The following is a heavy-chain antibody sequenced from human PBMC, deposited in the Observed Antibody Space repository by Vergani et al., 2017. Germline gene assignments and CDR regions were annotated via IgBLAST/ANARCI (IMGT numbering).Heavy chain of an antibody. CDR1: GGTFSSYA. J-gene: IGHJ6*03. Sequence: QVQLVQSGAEVKKPRSSVKVSCKASGGTFSSYAISWVRQAPGQGFEWMGRIIPIFGTANYAQKFQGRVTITADKSTSTAYRALSSLSSEETAVYYCARASRPYDYMDGWGKWSTVTVYS. CDR3: ARASRPYDYMDG. D-gene: IGHD3-16*01. V-gene: IGHV1-69*14. CDR2: IIPIFGTA.